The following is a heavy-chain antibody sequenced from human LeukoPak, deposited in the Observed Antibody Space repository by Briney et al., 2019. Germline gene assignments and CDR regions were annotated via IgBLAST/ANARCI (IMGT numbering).Heavy chain of an antibody. CDR3: SKGEILGGLTGCPSK. D-gene: IGHD3-9*01. CDR1: GFTVITNY. Sequence: GGSLRLSCAASGFTVITNYISWVRQAPGKGMEWVSGITWNGGSVRYVASVKRRFPVSRDNDKNFLVLQLDSGTTEDTAFYFCSKGEILGGLTGCPSKWGQGTLVTVS. J-gene: IGHJ4*02. V-gene: IGHV3-20*04. CDR2: ITWNGGSV.